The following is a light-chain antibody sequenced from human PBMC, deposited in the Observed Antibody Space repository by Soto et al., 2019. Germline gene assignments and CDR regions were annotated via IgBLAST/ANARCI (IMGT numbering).Light chain of an antibody. Sequence: DIQMTQSPSSLSASVGDRVTITCRASQGLSSWLAWYQQKPEEAPKSLIYAASRLESGVPSRFSGSGSGTDFALTISSLQPEDFSTYYCQQYNSYPITFCQGTRLE. CDR3: QQYNSYPIT. CDR1: QGLSSW. J-gene: IGKJ5*01. CDR2: AAS. V-gene: IGKV1D-16*01.